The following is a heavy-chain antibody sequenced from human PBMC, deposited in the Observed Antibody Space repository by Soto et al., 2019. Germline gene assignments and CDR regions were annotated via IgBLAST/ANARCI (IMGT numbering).Heavy chain of an antibody. Sequence: EVQLLESGGGLVQPGGSLRLSCVASGFSLNSYAMSWVRQAPGKGLEWVSGISGSGDNTYYADSGKGRFTISRDNSKNTLDLQVNSLRAEDTAIYYCARAYCGGNCYYELDYWGQGTLVTVSS. V-gene: IGHV3-23*01. J-gene: IGHJ4*02. D-gene: IGHD2-21*02. CDR2: ISGSGDNT. CDR3: ARAYCGGNCYYELDY. CDR1: GFSLNSYA.